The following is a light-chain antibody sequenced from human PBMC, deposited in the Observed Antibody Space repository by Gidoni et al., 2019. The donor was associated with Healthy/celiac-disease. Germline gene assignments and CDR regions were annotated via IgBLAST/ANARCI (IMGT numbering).Light chain of an antibody. CDR2: WAS. V-gene: IGKV4-1*01. Sequence: DIVMTQSPDSLAVSLGERATINCKSSQSVLYSSNNKNYLAWYQQKPGQPPKLLIYWASTRESGVPDRFSGSGSGTDFTLTISSLQAEDGAVYYCQQYYSIGGTFGPGTKVDIK. CDR3: QQYYSIGGT. CDR1: QSVLYSSNNKNY. J-gene: IGKJ3*01.